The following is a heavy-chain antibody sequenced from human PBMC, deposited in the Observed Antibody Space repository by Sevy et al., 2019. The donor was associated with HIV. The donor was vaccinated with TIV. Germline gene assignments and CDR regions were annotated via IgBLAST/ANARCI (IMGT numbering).Heavy chain of an antibody. V-gene: IGHV4-59*01. Sequence: SETLSLTCTVSGGSISSYYWSWIRQPPGKALEWIGYIYYSGSTNYNPSLKSRVTISVDTSKNQFSLKLSSVTAADTAVHYYARSGATYYDILTGYYPQRWFDPWGQGTLVTVSS. D-gene: IGHD3-9*01. CDR2: IYYSGST. CDR1: GGSISSYY. CDR3: ARSGATYYDILTGYYPQRWFDP. J-gene: IGHJ5*02.